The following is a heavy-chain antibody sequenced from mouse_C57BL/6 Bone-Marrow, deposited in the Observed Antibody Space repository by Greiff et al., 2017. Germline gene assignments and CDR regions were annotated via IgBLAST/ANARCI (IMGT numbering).Heavy chain of an antibody. CDR3: AREELRSWYFDV. Sequence: DVQLQESGPGLVKPSQSLSLTCSVTGYSITSGYYWNWIRQFPGNKLEWMGYISYDGSNNYNPSLKNRISITRDTSKNQFFLKLNSVTTEDTATYYCAREELRSWYFDVWGTGTTVTVSS. V-gene: IGHV3-6*01. D-gene: IGHD1-1*01. J-gene: IGHJ1*03. CDR2: ISYDGSN. CDR1: GYSITSGYY.